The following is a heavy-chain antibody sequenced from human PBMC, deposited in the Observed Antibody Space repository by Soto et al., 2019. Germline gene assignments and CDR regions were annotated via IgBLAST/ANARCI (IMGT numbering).Heavy chain of an antibody. CDR3: AREHYGASPYFDY. CDR1: GCSISSGGYY. Sequence: SETLSLTCTVSGCSISSGGYYWSWIRQHPGKGLEWIGYIYYSGSTYYNPSLKSRVTISVDTSKNQFSLKLSSVTAADTAVYYCAREHYGASPYFDYWGQGTLVTVSS. J-gene: IGHJ4*02. CDR2: IYYSGST. V-gene: IGHV4-31*03. D-gene: IGHD4-17*01.